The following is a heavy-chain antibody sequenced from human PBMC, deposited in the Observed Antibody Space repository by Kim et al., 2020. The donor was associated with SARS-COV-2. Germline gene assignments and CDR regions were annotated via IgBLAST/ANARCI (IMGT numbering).Heavy chain of an antibody. Sequence: SETLSLTCTVSGGSISSYYWSWIRQRQGKGLEWIGYIYYSESTNYNPSLNSRGTISEDTSKNQFSLTLSSVTAADTDVYLCACAGLGCCNSTSWVGAFD. CDR3: ACAGLGCCNSTSWVGAFD. CDR2: IYYSEST. J-gene: IGHJ3*02. V-gene: IGHV4-59*01. D-gene: IGHD2-2*01. CDR1: GGSISSYY.